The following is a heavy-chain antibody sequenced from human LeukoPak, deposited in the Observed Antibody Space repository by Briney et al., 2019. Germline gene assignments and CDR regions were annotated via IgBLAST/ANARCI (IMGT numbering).Heavy chain of an antibody. D-gene: IGHD4-23*01. CDR3: ARRVRYGGNPRWFDY. J-gene: IGHJ4*02. CDR1: GGSISSSSYY. CDR2: IYYSGST. V-gene: IGHV4-39*01. Sequence: NPSETLSLTCTVSGGSISSSSYYWGWIRQPPGKGLEWIGSIYYSGSTYYNPSLKSRVTISVDTSKNQFSLKLSSVTAADTAVYYCARRVRYGGNPRWFDYWGQGTLVTVSS.